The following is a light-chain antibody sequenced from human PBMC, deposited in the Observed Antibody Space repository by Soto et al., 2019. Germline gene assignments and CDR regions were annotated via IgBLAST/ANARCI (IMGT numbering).Light chain of an antibody. V-gene: IGLV2-8*01. CDR1: SSDVGGYNY. Sequence: QSALTQPPSASGSPGQSVTISCTGTSSDVGGYNYVSWYQQHPGKAPKLMISEVSKRPSGVPDRFSGSKSGNTASLTVSGLQAEDEADYYCSSIAGNNNWVFGGGTKLTVL. CDR2: EVS. CDR3: SSIAGNNNWV. J-gene: IGLJ2*01.